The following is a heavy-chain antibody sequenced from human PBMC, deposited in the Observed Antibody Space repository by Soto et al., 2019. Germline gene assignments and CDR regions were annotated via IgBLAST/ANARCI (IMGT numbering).Heavy chain of an antibody. Sequence: SVKVSCKASGGTFSSYTISWVRQAPGQGLEWMGRIIPILGIANYAQKFQGRVTITADKSTSTAYMELSSLRSEDTAVYYCAREVVREIYYYGMDVWGQGTTVTVSS. CDR3: AREVVREIYYYGMDV. D-gene: IGHD3-10*01. J-gene: IGHJ6*02. V-gene: IGHV1-69*04. CDR1: GGTFSSYT. CDR2: IIPILGIA.